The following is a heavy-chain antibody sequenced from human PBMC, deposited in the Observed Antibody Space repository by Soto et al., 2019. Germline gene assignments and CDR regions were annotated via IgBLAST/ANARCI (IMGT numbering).Heavy chain of an antibody. CDR3: TSIVEKAPH. V-gene: IGHV3-73*01. Sequence: PGGSLRLSCAASGFTFSGSSMHWVRQASGKGLEWVARIRSKANNYATAYAASVRGRFTISRDDSKNTAYLQMNSLKTEDTAVYYCTSIVEKAPHWGQGTLVTVSS. CDR2: IRSKANNYAT. CDR1: GFTFSGSS. J-gene: IGHJ4*02. D-gene: IGHD3-16*02.